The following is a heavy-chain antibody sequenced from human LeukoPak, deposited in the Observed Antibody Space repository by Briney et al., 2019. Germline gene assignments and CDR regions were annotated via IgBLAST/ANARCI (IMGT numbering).Heavy chain of an antibody. D-gene: IGHD3-9*01. V-gene: IGHV1-18*01. CDR1: GYTFTTYG. CDR3: AGEDILTTYYPGRGLGMDV. J-gene: IGHJ6*02. Sequence: ASVKVSCKASGYTFTTYGISWVRQAPGQGLEWVGWISASNGNTNYAQKYQGRVSMTTDTSTGTTYMELRSLRSDDTAVYYCAGEDILTTYYPGRGLGMDVWGQGTTVTVSS. CDR2: ISASNGNT.